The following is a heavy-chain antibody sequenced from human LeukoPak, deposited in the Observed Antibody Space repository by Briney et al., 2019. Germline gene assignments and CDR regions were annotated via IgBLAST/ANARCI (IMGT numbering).Heavy chain of an antibody. CDR1: GFTFSSYA. Sequence: GGSLRLSCAAPGFTFSSYAMSWVRQAPGKGLEWVSAISGSGGSTYYADSVKGRFTISRDNSKNTLYLQMNSLRAEDTAVYYCATNTAMVVWVDYWGQGTLVTVSS. V-gene: IGHV3-23*01. CDR2: ISGSGGST. D-gene: IGHD5-18*01. J-gene: IGHJ4*02. CDR3: ATNTAMVVWVDY.